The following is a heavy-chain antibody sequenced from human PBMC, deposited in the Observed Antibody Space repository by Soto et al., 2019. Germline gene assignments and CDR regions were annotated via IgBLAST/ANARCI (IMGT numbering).Heavy chain of an antibody. Sequence: ASVQCSCKGASCGFISCYMHWGRQAPGQEGEVRGGIDPSSGSTTYTQNYRSRVSMTSDTSKSTVYMELSIVGAEDTAMYYCARTVGEPTDPIDHWGQGSLVTVS. J-gene: IGHJ1*01. D-gene: IGHD4-4*01. CDR2: IDPSSGST. CDR3: ARTVGEPTDPIDH. CDR1: SCGFISCY. V-gene: IGHV1-46*01.